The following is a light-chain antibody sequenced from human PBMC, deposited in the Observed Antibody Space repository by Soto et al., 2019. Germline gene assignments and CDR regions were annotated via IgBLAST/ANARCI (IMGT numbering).Light chain of an antibody. CDR2: DAS. CDR1: QSVSSY. CDR3: QQRSNWPT. V-gene: IGKV3-11*01. J-gene: IGKJ4*01. Sequence: EIMLTQSPATLSLSPGERATLSCRASQSVSSYLAWYQQKPGQAPRLLIYDASNRATGIPARFSGSGSGTDFTLTISSLEPEDFAVYYCQQRSNWPTLGGGTKVDI.